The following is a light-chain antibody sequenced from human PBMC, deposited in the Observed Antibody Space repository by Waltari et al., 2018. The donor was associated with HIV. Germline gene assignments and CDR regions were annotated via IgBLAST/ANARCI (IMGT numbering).Light chain of an antibody. J-gene: IGKJ4*01. V-gene: IGKV3-11*01. CDR3: QQSSNWPLT. CDR1: QSVSSY. Sequence: EIVLTQSPATLSVSPGEKATLSCRASQSVSSYLAWYQHKPGQAPRLLIYHASNRATGIPARFSGSGSGTDFTLTISSLEPEDFAFYYCQQSSNWPLTFGGGTKVEIK. CDR2: HAS.